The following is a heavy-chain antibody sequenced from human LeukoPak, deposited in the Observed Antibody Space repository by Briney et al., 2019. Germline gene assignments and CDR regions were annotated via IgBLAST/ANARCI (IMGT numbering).Heavy chain of an antibody. Sequence: SETLSLTCTFSGGSISLYFWTWIRQPAGKGVEWIGRIYSSGATNYNPSLKSRVIMSIDTSKKQFSLKLTSVTAADTAVYYCARDLQPGRRVDGFDSWGQAIMVADSS. CDR1: GGSISLYF. CDR2: IYSSGAT. J-gene: IGHJ3*02. V-gene: IGHV4-4*07. CDR3: ARDLQPGRRVDGFDS. D-gene: IGHD1-1*01.